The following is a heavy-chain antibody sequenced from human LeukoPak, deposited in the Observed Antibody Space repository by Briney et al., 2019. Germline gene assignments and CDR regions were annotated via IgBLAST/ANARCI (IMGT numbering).Heavy chain of an antibody. D-gene: IGHD3-22*01. CDR1: GGTFSSYA. V-gene: IGHV1-69*05. CDR2: IIPIFGTA. J-gene: IGHJ4*02. Sequence: ASVKVSCKASGGTFSSYAISWVRQAPGQGLEWMGRIIPIFGTANYAQKFQGRVTITTDESTSTAYMELSSLRSEDTAVYYCARGAYDSSGYHNYWGQGTLVTVYS. CDR3: ARGAYDSSGYHNY.